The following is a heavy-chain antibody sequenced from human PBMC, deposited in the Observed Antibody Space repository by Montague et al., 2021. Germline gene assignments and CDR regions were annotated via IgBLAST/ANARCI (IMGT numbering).Heavy chain of an antibody. CDR2: VFYSGAT. Sequence: SETLSLTCSVSGDSINGWYWSWIRQPPGKGLEWIGSVFYSGATNYNPSLKSRVTMSADTSKNQVSPRVYSVTAADTAVYYCARQGFYECGGFSIWGQGTLVTVSS. D-gene: IGHD2-21*01. CDR3: ARQGFYECGGFSI. V-gene: IGHV4-59*01. J-gene: IGHJ4*02. CDR1: GDSINGWY.